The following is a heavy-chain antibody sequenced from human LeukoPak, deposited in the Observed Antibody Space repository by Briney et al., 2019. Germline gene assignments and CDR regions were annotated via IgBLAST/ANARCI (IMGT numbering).Heavy chain of an antibody. CDR2: IYYSGST. V-gene: IGHV4-59*08. Sequence: PSETLSLTCTVSGGSISSYYWSWIRQPPGKGLEWIGYIYYSGSTNYNPSLKSRVTISVDTSKNQFSLKLSSVTAADTAVYYCARKGYYGAFDIWGQGTMVTVSS. CDR1: GGSISSYY. CDR3: ARKGYYGAFDI. D-gene: IGHD3-22*01. J-gene: IGHJ3*02.